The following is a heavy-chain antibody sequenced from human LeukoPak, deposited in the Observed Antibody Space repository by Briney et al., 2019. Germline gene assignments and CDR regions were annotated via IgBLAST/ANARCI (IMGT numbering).Heavy chain of an antibody. CDR2: INHSGST. V-gene: IGHV4-34*01. CDR3: ARGKRAVYFFGSGSYTEGNYGLDV. D-gene: IGHD3-10*01. CDR1: GGSFSGYY. J-gene: IGHJ6*04. Sequence: SETLFLTCAVYGGSFSGYYWSWIRQPPGKGLEWIGEINHSGSTNYNPSLKSRVAISVDTSTNLFSLNLSSVTAADTAVYYCARGKRAVYFFGSGSYTEGNYGLDVWGKGTTVTVSS.